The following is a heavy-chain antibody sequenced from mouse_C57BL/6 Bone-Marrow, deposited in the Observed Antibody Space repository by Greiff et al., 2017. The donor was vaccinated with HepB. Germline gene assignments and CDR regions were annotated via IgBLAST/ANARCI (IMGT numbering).Heavy chain of an antibody. D-gene: IGHD1-1*01. CDR3: AREATVVYFDY. J-gene: IGHJ2*01. CDR2: IDPSDSYT. V-gene: IGHV1-50*01. CDR1: GYTFTSYW. Sequence: VQLQQPGAELVKPGASVKLSCKASGYTFTSYWMQWVKQRPGQGLEWIGEIDPSDSYTNYNQKFKGKATLTVDPSSSTAYMQLSSLTSEDSAVYYCAREATVVYFDYWGQGTTLTVSS.